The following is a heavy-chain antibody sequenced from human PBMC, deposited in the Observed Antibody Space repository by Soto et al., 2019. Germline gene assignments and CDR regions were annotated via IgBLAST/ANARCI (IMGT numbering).Heavy chain of an antibody. D-gene: IGHD6-25*01. V-gene: IGHV4-59*01. CDR1: GGSINNYY. CDR2: IYYSGST. CDR3: ARWHSSSGYYGMDV. Sequence: HVQVQESGPGLVKPSETLSLTCTVSGGSINNYYWSWIRQPPGRGLEWIAYIYYSGSTNYNPSFRSRVMVSVDTSRNQFSGRLSSLTAADTAVYYCARWHSSSGYYGMDVWGQGTTVTVSS. J-gene: IGHJ6*02.